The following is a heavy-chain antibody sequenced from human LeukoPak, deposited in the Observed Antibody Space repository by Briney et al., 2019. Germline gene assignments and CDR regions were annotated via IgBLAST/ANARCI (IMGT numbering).Heavy chain of an antibody. CDR1: GGSFSGYY. V-gene: IGHV4-34*01. CDR3: ARLTGYSSESWFDP. Sequence: PSETLSLTCAVYGGSFSGYYWSWIRQPPGKGLEWIGEINHSGSTNYNPSLKSRVTISVDTSKNQFSLKLSSVTAADTAVYYCARLTGYSSESWFDPWGQGTLVTVSS. J-gene: IGHJ5*02. CDR2: INHSGST. D-gene: IGHD3-9*01.